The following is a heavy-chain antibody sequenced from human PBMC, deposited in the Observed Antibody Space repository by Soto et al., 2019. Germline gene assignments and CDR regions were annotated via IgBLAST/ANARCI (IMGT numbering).Heavy chain of an antibody. V-gene: IGHV1-8*01. CDR2: MNPHSGNT. Sequence: QVQLVQSGAEVKKPGASVKVSCKAAGYTFTSYDINWVRQATGQGLEWMGWMNPHSGNTGFAQKFKGRLTMTRDTSKGTADMEVSSLRSEDTAIFYCARVASGGTYYFDYWGQGTLVTVSS. CDR1: GYTFTSYD. J-gene: IGHJ4*02. D-gene: IGHD2-15*01. CDR3: ARVASGGTYYFDY.